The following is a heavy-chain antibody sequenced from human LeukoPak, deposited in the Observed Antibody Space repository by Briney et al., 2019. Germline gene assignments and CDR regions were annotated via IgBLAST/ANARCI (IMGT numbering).Heavy chain of an antibody. V-gene: IGHV3-23*01. CDR2: ISGSGGST. CDR3: AKDLDFWSGYYLDY. Sequence: GGSLRLSCAASGFTFSSYAMSWVRQAPGKGLEWVSAISGSGGSTYYADSVKGRFTISRDNSKNTLYLQMNSLRAEDTAVYYCAKDLDFWSGYYLDYWGQGTLVTVSS. CDR1: GFTFSSYA. J-gene: IGHJ4*02. D-gene: IGHD3-3*01.